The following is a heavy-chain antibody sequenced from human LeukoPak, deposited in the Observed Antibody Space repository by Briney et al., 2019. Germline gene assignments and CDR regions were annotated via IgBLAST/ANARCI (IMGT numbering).Heavy chain of an antibody. CDR1: RFTFRNYW. CDR2: ISPDGSTT. D-gene: IGHD3-10*01. V-gene: IGHV3-74*01. Sequence: PGGSLRLSCVASRFTFRNYWMHWVRQAPGKGLVWVSYISPDGSTTRYADSVKGRFTISRDNAKNTLYLQMNSLTVEDTAVYFCASAWSYWGQGALVTVSS. CDR3: ASAWSY. J-gene: IGHJ4*02.